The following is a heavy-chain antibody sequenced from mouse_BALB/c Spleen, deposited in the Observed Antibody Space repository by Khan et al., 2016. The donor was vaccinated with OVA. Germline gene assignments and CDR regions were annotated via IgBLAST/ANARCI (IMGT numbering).Heavy chain of an antibody. D-gene: IGHD1-2*01. J-gene: IGHJ4*01. CDR1: GYTFTSNT. Sequence: QVRLQQSGAEPARPGASVKMSCKASGYTFTSNTMHWVKQRPGQGLEWIGYINPSSGYTNYNQKFNDKATLNADKSSSTAYMQLSSLTSEDSAVYYCTRRTTAYAMDYWGQGTSVTVSS. CDR3: TRRTTAYAMDY. V-gene: IGHV1-4*01. CDR2: INPSSGYT.